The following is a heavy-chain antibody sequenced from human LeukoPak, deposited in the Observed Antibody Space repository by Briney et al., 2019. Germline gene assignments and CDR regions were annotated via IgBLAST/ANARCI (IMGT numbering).Heavy chain of an antibody. CDR3: ARDGYGGNYYFDY. V-gene: IGHV3-48*04. J-gene: IGHJ4*02. D-gene: IGHD4-23*01. Sequence: GGSLRLSCAASGFIFSSYSMNWVRQAPGKGLEWVSYISSSTNTIYYADSVKGRFTISRDNAKNSLYLQMNSLRAEDTAVYYCARDGYGGNYYFDYWGQGTLVTVSS. CDR1: GFIFSSYS. CDR2: ISSSTNTI.